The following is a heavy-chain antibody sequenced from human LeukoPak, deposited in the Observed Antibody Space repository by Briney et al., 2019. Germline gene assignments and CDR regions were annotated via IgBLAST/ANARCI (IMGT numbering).Heavy chain of an antibody. Sequence: GTSVKVSFKASVFTLTSSAMRWVRQARGQRLDWIGWIVVGSGNTNYAQKFQERVTITRDMSTSTAYMELSSLRSEDTAVYYCAAALSWYVDGALDYWGQGTLVTVSS. J-gene: IGHJ4*02. CDR3: AAALSWYVDGALDY. D-gene: IGHD6-13*01. V-gene: IGHV1-58*02. CDR2: IVVGSGNT. CDR1: VFTLTSSA.